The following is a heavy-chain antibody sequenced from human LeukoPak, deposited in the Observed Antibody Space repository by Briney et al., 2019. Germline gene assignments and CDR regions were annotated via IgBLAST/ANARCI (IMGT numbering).Heavy chain of an antibody. CDR3: ARSSGWRDAFDF. CDR1: GGSISISGFY. CDR2: TNNSGNT. V-gene: IGHV4-31*03. J-gene: IGHJ3*01. D-gene: IGHD6-19*01. Sequence: TLSLTCSVSGGSISISGFYWNWLRPLPGKGLEWIGYTNNSGNTYYNPSYGIRVTISTDTSMNQFFLKSHSVTAADTAVYYCARSSGWRDAFDFWGRGTMVTVSS.